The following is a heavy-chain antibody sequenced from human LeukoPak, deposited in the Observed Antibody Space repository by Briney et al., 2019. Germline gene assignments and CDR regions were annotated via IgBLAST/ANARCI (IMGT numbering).Heavy chain of an antibody. CDR3: ASSSTYGGRAYFYALDV. CDR1: GYSFPGFA. J-gene: IGHJ6*04. Sequence: ASVKVSCKASGYSFPGFALHWVRQAPEERLKWIVWINAGTGNEKYSPKFQRRATMTRHTSATTLYVELSSLKSEDSAVYYCASSSTYGGRAYFYALDVWGKGTTVTVSS. CDR2: INAGTGNE. V-gene: IGHV1-3*01. D-gene: IGHD2-2*01.